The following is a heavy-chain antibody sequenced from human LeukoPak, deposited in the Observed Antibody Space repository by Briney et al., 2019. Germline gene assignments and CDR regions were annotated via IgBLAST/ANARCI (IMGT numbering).Heavy chain of an antibody. D-gene: IGHD5-24*01. V-gene: IGHV4-4*07. J-gene: IGHJ3*02. CDR3: ARARRDGYNSAFDI. CDR1: GGSISSYY. CDR2: IYTSGST. Sequence: KPSETLSLTCTVSGGSISSYYWSWIRQPPGKGLEWIGRIYTSGSTNYNPSLKSRVTMSVDTSKNQFSLKLSSVTAADTAVYYCARARRDGYNSAFDIWGQGTMVTVSS.